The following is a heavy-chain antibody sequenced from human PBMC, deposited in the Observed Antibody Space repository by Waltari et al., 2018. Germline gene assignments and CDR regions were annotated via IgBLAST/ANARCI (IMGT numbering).Heavy chain of an antibody. Sequence: QVQLQQSGAGLVRPSEILSLTCAVFGGSFPGFYWSWIRQTPEKGLEWIGEVIHSGGTVYNPSLESRVTISIDTSKNQFSLRLTSVTAADTAVYFCARGKLNFDVWGQGAQVTVSS. J-gene: IGHJ4*02. CDR3: ARGKLNFDV. CDR1: GGSFPGFY. V-gene: IGHV4-34*12. CDR2: VIHSGGT.